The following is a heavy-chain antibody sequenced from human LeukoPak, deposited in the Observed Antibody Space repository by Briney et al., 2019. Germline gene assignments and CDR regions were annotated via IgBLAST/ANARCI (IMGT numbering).Heavy chain of an antibody. V-gene: IGHV3-33*01. J-gene: IGHJ4*02. CDR2: IWHDGSKQ. CDR1: GFTFSGHG. Sequence: GGSLRLSCAASGFTFSGHGMHWIRQAPGKGLEWVAVIWHDGSKQLYADSVKGRFSISRDDSTSTLYLQMNSLRAEDTGVYYCAREDSSGWFSAYWGQGTLVTVSS. CDR3: AREDSSGWFSAY. D-gene: IGHD6-19*01.